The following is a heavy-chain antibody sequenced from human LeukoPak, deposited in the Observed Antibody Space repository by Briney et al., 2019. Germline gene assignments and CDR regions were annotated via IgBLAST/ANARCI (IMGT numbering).Heavy chain of an antibody. J-gene: IGHJ5*01. Sequence: SETLSLTCTVSGGSISSYYWSWIRQPPGKGLEWLGYIYYSGSTNYNPSLKSRVTMSVDTSKNQFSLKLSPVTAADTAVYYCASQPFGSSWYWFDSWGQGTLVTVSS. CDR3: ASQPFGSSWYWFDS. D-gene: IGHD6-13*01. CDR2: IYYSGST. V-gene: IGHV4-59*01. CDR1: GGSISSYY.